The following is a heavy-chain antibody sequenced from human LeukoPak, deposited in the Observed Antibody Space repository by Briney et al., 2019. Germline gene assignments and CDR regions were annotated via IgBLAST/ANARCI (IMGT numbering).Heavy chain of an antibody. CDR1: GYSISSGYF. D-gene: IGHD4-17*01. CDR2: IYHVGTT. CDR3: ARERAVTTYYYFDY. Sequence: SETLSLTCIVSGYSISSGYFWGWVRQPPGKGLEWIGSIYHVGTTHYNPPLKSRVSISLDTSKNQFSLKMSSVTAADTAVYYCARERAVTTYYYFDYWGQGTLVTVSS. V-gene: IGHV4-38-2*02. J-gene: IGHJ4*02.